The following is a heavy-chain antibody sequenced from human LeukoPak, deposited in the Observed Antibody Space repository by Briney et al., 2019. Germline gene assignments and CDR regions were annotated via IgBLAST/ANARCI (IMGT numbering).Heavy chain of an antibody. D-gene: IGHD2-2*01. V-gene: IGHV3-20*04. CDR3: ARGGKLEPTAMPT. CDR2: INPDGSST. Sequence: QPGGSLRLSCAASGFTFDDHGMSWVRQAPGKGLEWVSGINPDGSSTTYADSVKGRFTISRDNAKNMLYLQINSLRVEDTAIYYCARGGKLEPTAMPTWGQGSLVVVSS. J-gene: IGHJ5*02. CDR1: GFTFDDHG.